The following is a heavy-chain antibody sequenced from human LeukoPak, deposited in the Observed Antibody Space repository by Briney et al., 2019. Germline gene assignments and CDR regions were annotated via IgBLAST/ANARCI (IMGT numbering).Heavy chain of an antibody. V-gene: IGHV3-21*01. D-gene: IGHD6-13*01. CDR1: GFTFSSYS. CDR3: ASAAAGSFDI. CDR2: ISSSSSYT. Sequence: GGSLRLSCAASGFTFSSYSMNWVRQAPGKGLEWVSSISSSSSYTYYADSVKGRFTISRDNAKNSLYLQMNSLRAEDTAVYYCASAAAGSFDIRGQGTMVTVSS. J-gene: IGHJ3*02.